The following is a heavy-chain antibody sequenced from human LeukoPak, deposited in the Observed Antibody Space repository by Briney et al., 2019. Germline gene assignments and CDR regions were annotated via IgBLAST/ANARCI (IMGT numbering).Heavy chain of an antibody. D-gene: IGHD3-16*01. J-gene: IGHJ4*02. CDR1: GFTFSSYG. CDR3: ARLPRGDY. V-gene: IGHV3-33*01. CDR2: IWYDGSNK. Sequence: PGGSLRLSCAASGFTFSSYGMHWVRQAPGKGLEWVAVIWYDGSNKYDADSVKGRFTISRDNSKNTVYLQMNSLRVEDTAVYYCARLPRGDYWGQGTLVTVSS.